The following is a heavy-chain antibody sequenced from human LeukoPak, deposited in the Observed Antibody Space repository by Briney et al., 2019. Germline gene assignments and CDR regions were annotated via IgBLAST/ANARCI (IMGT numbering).Heavy chain of an antibody. CDR2: ISSSSSTI. J-gene: IGHJ3*02. V-gene: IGHV3-48*01. CDR1: GLTVSSNS. D-gene: IGHD6-13*01. Sequence: GSLRLSCTVSGLTVSSNSMSWVRQAPGKGLEWVSYISSSSSTIYYADSVKGRFTISRDNAKNSLYLQMNSLRAEDTAVYYCASGYSSSWYDAFDIWGQGTMVTVSS. CDR3: ASGYSSSWYDAFDI.